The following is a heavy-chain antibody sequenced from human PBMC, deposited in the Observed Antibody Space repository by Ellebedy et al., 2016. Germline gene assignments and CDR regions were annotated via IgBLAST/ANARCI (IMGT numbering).Heavy chain of an antibody. V-gene: IGHV3-30-3*01. CDR3: ARVRGVIIPYFDY. CDR1: GFTFSSYA. J-gene: IGHJ4*02. D-gene: IGHD3-10*01. Sequence: GGSLRLXXAASGFTFSSYAMHWVRQAPGKGLEWVAVISYDGSNKYYADSVKGRFTISRDNSKNTLYLQMNSLRAEDTAVYYCARVRGVIIPYFDYWGQGTLVTVSS. CDR2: ISYDGSNK.